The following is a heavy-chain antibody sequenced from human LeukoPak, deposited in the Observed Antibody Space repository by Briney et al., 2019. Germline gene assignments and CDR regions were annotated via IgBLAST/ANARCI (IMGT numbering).Heavy chain of an antibody. CDR3: ARGDSSSWSFKI. J-gene: IGHJ4*02. CDR2: IYYSGST. CDR1: GDSISSGDYY. D-gene: IGHD6-13*01. Sequence: SQTLSLTCTVSGDSISSGDYYWSWIRQPPGEGLKWIGYIYYSGSTYYNPSLKSRVTISVDTSKIHFSLRLTSVTAADTAVYYCARGDSSSWSFKIWGQGTLVTVSS. V-gene: IGHV4-30-4*01.